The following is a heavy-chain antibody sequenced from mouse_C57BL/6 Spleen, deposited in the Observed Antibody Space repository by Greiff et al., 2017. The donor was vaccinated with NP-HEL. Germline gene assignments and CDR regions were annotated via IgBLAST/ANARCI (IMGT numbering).Heavy chain of an antibody. V-gene: IGHV1-80*01. CDR2: IYPGDGDT. J-gene: IGHJ2*01. CDR1: GYAFSSYW. D-gene: IGHD3-2*02. Sequence: LVESGAELVKPGASVKISCKASGYAFSSYWMNWVKQRPGKGLEWIGQIYPGDGDTNYNGKFKGKATLTADKSSSTAYMQLSSLTSEDSAVYFCARSDSSGYLDYWGQGTTLTVSS. CDR3: ARSDSSGYLDY.